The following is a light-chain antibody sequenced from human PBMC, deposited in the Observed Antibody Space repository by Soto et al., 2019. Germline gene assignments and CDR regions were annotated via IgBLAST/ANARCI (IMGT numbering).Light chain of an antibody. V-gene: IGKV3-11*01. CDR1: QSVSSY. CDR3: QQRSNWPPYT. J-gene: IGKJ2*01. CDR2: YAS. Sequence: EIVLTQSPATLSLSPGERATLSCRASQSVSSYLSWYQQKPGQAPRLLIYYASNRATGIPARVSGSGSGTDFTLTISSLEPEDFAVYYCQQRSNWPPYTFGQGTKVEIK.